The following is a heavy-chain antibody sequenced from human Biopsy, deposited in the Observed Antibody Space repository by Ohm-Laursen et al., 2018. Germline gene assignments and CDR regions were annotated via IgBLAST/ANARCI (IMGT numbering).Heavy chain of an antibody. CDR2: TSISGTFT. Sequence: KVLEWVSCTSISGTFTHYADSVRGRFTMSRDNSKNTLYLQMNSLKAEDTAVYYCAKDQLGSTWSNDAF. J-gene: IGHJ3*01. CDR3: AKDQLGSTWSNDAF. V-gene: IGHV3-23*05. D-gene: IGHD6-13*01.